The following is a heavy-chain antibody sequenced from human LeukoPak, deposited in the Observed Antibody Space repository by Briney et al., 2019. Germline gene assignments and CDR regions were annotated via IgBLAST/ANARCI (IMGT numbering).Heavy chain of an antibody. J-gene: IGHJ4*02. V-gene: IGHV3-23*01. D-gene: IGHD3-9*01. CDR3: AKEEDWYDILTGYWYY. Sequence: PGGSLRLSCAASGFTFSSYGMSWVRQAPGKGLEWVSGISGSGGTTYYADSVKGRFTISRDNSKNTLYLQMNSLRAEDTAIYYCAKEEDWYDILTGYWYYWGQGTLVTVSS. CDR1: GFTFSSYG. CDR2: ISGSGGTT.